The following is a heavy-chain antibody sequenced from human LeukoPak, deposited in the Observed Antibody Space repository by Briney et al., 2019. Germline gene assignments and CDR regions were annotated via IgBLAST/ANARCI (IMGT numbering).Heavy chain of an antibody. J-gene: IGHJ4*02. CDR1: GASISSYY. V-gene: IGHV4-59*08. D-gene: IGHD5-12*01. CDR3: AAHTAGRGSGY. Sequence: SETLSLTCSVSGASISSYYWSWIRQPPGQGLEWIGHIYDSGSTKYNPSLKSRVTISVDTSKNQFSLTLSSVTAADTAVYYCAAHTAGRGSGYWGQGILVAVSS. CDR2: IYDSGST.